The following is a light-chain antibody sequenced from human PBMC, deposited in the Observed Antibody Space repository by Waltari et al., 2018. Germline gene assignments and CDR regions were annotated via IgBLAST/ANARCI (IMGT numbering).Light chain of an antibody. CDR3: AAWVDSLYGCF. Sequence: QSVLTQPPSASGTPGQTVSISCSGSSSSIGRNPVCWYQVPPGAAPRPLLHTDSPRPSGVPDRFSASRSGTSSSRAISGLQFEDAAEYYCAAWVDSLYGCFFGTGTRVTVL. J-gene: IGLJ1*01. CDR2: TDS. CDR1: SSSIGRNP. V-gene: IGLV1-44*01.